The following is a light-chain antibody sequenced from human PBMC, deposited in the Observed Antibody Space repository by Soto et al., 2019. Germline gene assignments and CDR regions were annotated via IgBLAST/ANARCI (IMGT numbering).Light chain of an antibody. J-gene: IGKJ1*01. V-gene: IGKV3-20*01. CDR1: QSVRSSS. CDR2: GAS. Sequence: EIVLTQSPGTLSLSPGERASLSCRASQSVRSSSLAWYQQKPGQPPRHLIYGASSRATSIPDRFSGSGAGTDFTLTISRREPEDFAVYFCQQYGDSPDTDRWTFGPGTKVEIK. CDR3: QQYGDSPDTDRWT.